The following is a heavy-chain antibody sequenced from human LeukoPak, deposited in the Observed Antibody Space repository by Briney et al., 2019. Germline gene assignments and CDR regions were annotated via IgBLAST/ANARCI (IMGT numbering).Heavy chain of an antibody. V-gene: IGHV1-69*01. Sequence: SVKVSCKASGGTFISYAISWVRQAPGQGREWMGGIIPIFGTANYAQKFQGRVTITADESTSTAYMELSGLRSEDTAVYYCARGGVAVAGTGYYYYYMDVWGKGTTVTVSS. J-gene: IGHJ6*03. CDR1: GGTFISYA. D-gene: IGHD6-19*01. CDR3: ARGGVAVAGTGYYYYYMDV. CDR2: IIPIFGTA.